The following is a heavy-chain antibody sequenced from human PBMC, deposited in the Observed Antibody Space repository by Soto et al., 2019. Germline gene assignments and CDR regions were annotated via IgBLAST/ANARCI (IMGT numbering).Heavy chain of an antibody. D-gene: IGHD3-22*01. CDR2: VGTSNTNT. J-gene: IGHJ4*02. CDR1: GYTFTAYG. V-gene: IGHV1-18*01. Sequence: QVQLVQSGPEVKMPGASVQVSCKTSGYTFTAYGLAWLRQAPGQRPEWMGWVGTSNTNTNYAQKFQGRVTMTTDTSTTTTYMELRSLRSDDTAVYYCARELNTDSSAYYSFAYWGQGTLVTVSS. CDR3: ARELNTDSSAYYSFAY.